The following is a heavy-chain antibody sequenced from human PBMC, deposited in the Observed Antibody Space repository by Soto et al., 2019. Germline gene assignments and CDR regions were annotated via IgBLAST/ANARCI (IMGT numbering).Heavy chain of an antibody. CDR1: GGSISSYY. J-gene: IGHJ4*02. Sequence: LSLTCTVSGGSISSYYWSWIRQPPGKGLEWIGYIYYSGSTNYNPSLKSRVTISVDTSKNQFSLKLSSVTAADTAVYYCARVNYYGSGSYGALGFDYRGQGTLVTVSS. CDR3: ARVNYYGSGSYGALGFDY. D-gene: IGHD3-10*01. CDR2: IYYSGST. V-gene: IGHV4-59*01.